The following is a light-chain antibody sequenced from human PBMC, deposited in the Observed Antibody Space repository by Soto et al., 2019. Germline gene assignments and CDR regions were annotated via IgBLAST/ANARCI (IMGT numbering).Light chain of an antibody. Sequence: PGERVTLSCRAGQSISDYLAWYQQRPGQAPRLLIFDASNRATGVPDRFSGGGSGTDFTLIISSLEPEDFAVYYCQQRVNWPPTFGGGTKVEI. J-gene: IGKJ4*01. V-gene: IGKV3-11*01. CDR1: QSISDY. CDR3: QQRVNWPPT. CDR2: DAS.